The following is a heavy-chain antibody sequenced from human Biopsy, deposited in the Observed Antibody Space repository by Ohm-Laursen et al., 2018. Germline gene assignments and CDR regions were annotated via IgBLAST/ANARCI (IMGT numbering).Heavy chain of an antibody. D-gene: IGHD3-22*01. J-gene: IGHJ2*01. Sequence: GTLSLTCTVSRGSISSYYWSWIRQPPGKGLEWIGYVYYTGSTDYNPSLQSRVTISVDTSKNHFSLRLRSVTPADTAIYYCARDRGYYSDRTVPGYFDLWGRGTRVTVSS. CDR3: ARDRGYYSDRTVPGYFDL. V-gene: IGHV4-59*01. CDR2: VYYTGST. CDR1: RGSISSYY.